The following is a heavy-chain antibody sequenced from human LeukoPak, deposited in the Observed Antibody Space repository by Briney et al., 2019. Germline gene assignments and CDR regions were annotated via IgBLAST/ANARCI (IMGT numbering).Heavy chain of an antibody. V-gene: IGHV4-39*01. Sequence: SETLSLTCTVSGGSISSSSYYWGWIRQPPGKGLEWIGSIYYSGSTYYNPSLKSRVTISVDTSKNQFSLKLSSVTAADTAVYYCARRRETRYSYGLDYWGQGTLVTVSS. CDR3: ARRRETRYSYGLDY. J-gene: IGHJ4*02. CDR2: IYYSGST. CDR1: GGSISSSSYY. D-gene: IGHD5-18*01.